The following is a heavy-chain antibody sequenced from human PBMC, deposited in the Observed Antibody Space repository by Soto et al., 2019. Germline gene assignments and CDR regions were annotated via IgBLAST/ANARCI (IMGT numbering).Heavy chain of an antibody. CDR3: ARGPICNITSCYRYHYFCMDV. J-gene: IGHJ6*02. CDR1: GYTFTNYG. Sequence: ASVKVSCKASGYTFTNYGITWVRQAPGQGLEWVAWISAYTGNKKFAQKIQGRVTMTTDTSTRTAYMELRSLRSDDTAVYYCARGPICNITSCYRYHYFCMDVWGQGTTVTVSS. D-gene: IGHD2-2*02. V-gene: IGHV1-18*04. CDR2: ISAYTGNK.